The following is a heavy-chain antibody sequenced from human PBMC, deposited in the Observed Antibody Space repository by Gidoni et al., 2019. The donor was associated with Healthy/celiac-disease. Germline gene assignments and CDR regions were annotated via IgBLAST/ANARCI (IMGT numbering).Heavy chain of an antibody. V-gene: IGHV1-69*01. J-gene: IGHJ4*02. CDR3: ARDAGYSGYEGDY. Sequence: QVQLVQSGAEVKKTGSSVKVYCKASGGTFSSYAIRWVRQAPGQGLEWMGGIIPIFGTANYAQKFQYRVMITAYESTSTAYMELSSLRSEDTAVYYCARDAGYSGYEGDYWGQGTLVTVSS. D-gene: IGHD5-12*01. CDR2: IIPIFGTA. CDR1: GGTFSSYA.